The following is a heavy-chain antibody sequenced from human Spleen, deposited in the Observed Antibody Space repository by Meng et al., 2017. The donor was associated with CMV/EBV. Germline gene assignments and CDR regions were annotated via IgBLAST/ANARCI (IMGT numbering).Heavy chain of an antibody. D-gene: IGHD3-10*01. CDR2: INQDGGEK. V-gene: IGHV3-7*01. CDR1: GFPFTNYW. J-gene: IGHJ4*02. Sequence: GESLKISCAASGFPFTNYWMIWVRQAPGKGLEWVANINQDGGEKYAVDSVKGRFSISRDNTKTSLYLQMDGLTAEDTAVYYCARDGRFGDYFDYWGRGTLVTVSS. CDR3: ARDGRFGDYFDY.